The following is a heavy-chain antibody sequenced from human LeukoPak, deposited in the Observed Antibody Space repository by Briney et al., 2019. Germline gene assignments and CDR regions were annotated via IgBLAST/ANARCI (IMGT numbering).Heavy chain of an antibody. CDR3: ARRRSLDIGRHAFDM. CDR1: GYIFANYW. Sequence: GESLKISCQGSGYIFANYWIAWVRLMPGRGLEWMGLIYPGDSDSRNRPSFQGQVTISVDKSINTAYLQWSSLKTSDTAMYYCARRRSLDIGRHAFDMWGQGTMVTVSS. CDR2: IYPGDSDS. J-gene: IGHJ3*02. D-gene: IGHD1-1*01. V-gene: IGHV5-51*01.